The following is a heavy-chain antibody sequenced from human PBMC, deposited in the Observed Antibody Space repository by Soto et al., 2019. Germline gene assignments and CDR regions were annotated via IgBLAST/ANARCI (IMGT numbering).Heavy chain of an antibody. CDR3: ARVAVAGTRFDY. Sequence: QVQLQESGPGLVKPSGTLSLTCAVSGGSISSSNWWSWVRQPPGQGLEWIGEIYHSGSTNYNPSLKSGVNISVDKSKNQFSLKLSSVSAADTAVYYCARVAVAGTRFDYWGQGTLVTVSS. J-gene: IGHJ4*02. D-gene: IGHD6-19*01. CDR2: IYHSGST. V-gene: IGHV4-4*02. CDR1: GGSISSSNW.